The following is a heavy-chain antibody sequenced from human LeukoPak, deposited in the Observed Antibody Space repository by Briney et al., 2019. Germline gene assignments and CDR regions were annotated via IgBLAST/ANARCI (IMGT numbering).Heavy chain of an antibody. V-gene: IGHV3-23*01. D-gene: IGHD3-22*01. CDR3: AKGVVVVVITTLSRGYFDY. Sequence: PGGSLRLSCAASGFTFSSYAMSWVRQAPGKGLEWVSAISGSGGSTYYADSVKGRFTISRDNSKNTLCLQMNSLRAEDTAVYYCAKGVVVVVITTLSRGYFDYWGQGTLVTVSS. J-gene: IGHJ4*02. CDR1: GFTFSSYA. CDR2: ISGSGGST.